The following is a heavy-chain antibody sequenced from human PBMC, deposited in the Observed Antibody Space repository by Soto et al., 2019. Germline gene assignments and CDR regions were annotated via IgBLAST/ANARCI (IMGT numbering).Heavy chain of an antibody. J-gene: IGHJ5*01. D-gene: IGHD2-8*01. Sequence: QVQLEQSGPEVKKSGASVKVSCKASGYSFRSYGINWVRQAPGQGLEWIGWVSGYNYNTKYAQKLQGRINVTTDTSTNTAYMELRSLRSDDTAVYYCGRSSSMLGAGWSDSWGRGTLVTVSS. CDR3: GRSSSMLGAGWSDS. CDR2: VSGYNYNT. V-gene: IGHV1-18*01. CDR1: GYSFRSYG.